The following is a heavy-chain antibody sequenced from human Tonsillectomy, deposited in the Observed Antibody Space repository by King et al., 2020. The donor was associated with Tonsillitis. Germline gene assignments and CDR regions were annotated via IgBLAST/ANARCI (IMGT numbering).Heavy chain of an antibody. D-gene: IGHD2-2*02. CDR1: GFTFSNYA. CDR3: AADIVVEPAVILDY. CDR2: ISGSGGGT. J-gene: IGHJ4*02. Sequence: VQLVESGGGLVQPGGSLRLSCAASGFTFSNYAMSWVRQAPGKGLEWVSAISGSGGGTYYADSVKGRFTISRDNSKNTLYLQMNSLRAEDTAVYYCAADIVVEPAVILDYWGQGTLVTVSS. V-gene: IGHV3-23*04.